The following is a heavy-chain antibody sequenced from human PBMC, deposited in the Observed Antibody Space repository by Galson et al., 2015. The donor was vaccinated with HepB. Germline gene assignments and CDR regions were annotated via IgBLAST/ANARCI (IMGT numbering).Heavy chain of an antibody. CDR2: INSDGSST. D-gene: IGHD4-17*01. CDR3: HTTTVTTGYYAMDV. Sequence: SLRLSCAASGFTFSSYVMHWVRQAPGKGLVWVSRINSDGSSTSYADSVKGRFTISRDNAKNTLFLQMNSLSAEDTAVYYCHTTTVTTGYYAMDVWGQGTTVTVSS. CDR1: GFTFSSYV. V-gene: IGHV3-74*01. J-gene: IGHJ6*02.